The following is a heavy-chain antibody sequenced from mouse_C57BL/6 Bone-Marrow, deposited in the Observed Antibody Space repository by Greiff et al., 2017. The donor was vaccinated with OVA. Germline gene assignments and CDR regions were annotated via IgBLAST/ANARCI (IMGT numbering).Heavy chain of an antibody. Sequence: VKVVESGPGLVQPSQSLSITCTVSGFSLTSYGVHWVRQSPGKGLEWLGVIWSGGSTDYNAAFISRLSISKDNSKSQVFFKMNSLQADDTAIYYWARIGYYEWDYWGQGTTLTVSS. D-gene: IGHD2-3*01. CDR2: IWSGGST. CDR3: ARIGYYEWDY. J-gene: IGHJ2*01. V-gene: IGHV2-2*01. CDR1: GFSLTSYG.